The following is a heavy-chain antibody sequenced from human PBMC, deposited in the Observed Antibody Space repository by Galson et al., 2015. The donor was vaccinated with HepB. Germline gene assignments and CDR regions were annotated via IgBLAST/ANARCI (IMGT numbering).Heavy chain of an antibody. Sequence: SLRLSCAASGFTFSSYSMNWVRQAPGKGLEWVSSIRSRSSYIYYADSVKGRFTIARDNAKNSLYLQMNSLRAEDTAVYYCARDVPGTLQFDYWGQGSLVTVSS. CDR2: IRSRSSYI. J-gene: IGHJ4*02. D-gene: IGHD1-7*01. CDR1: GFTFSSYS. V-gene: IGHV3-21*01. CDR3: ARDVPGTLQFDY.